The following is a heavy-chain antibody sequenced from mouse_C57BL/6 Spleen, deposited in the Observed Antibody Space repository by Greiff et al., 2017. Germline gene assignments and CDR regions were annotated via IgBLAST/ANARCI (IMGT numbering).Heavy chain of an antibody. J-gene: IGHJ4*01. D-gene: IGHD2-10*02. V-gene: IGHV7-4*01. CDR3: VKARGYDGGYYAMDY. Sequence: EVHLVESGGGLVQPGASLRLSCAASGFTFTDYYMSWVRQPPGKAPEWLALIRNKANGYTTEYTASVKGRFTISRDNSQNILYLQMNTLSAEDSATYYCVKARGYDGGYYAMDYWGQGTSVTGSS. CDR1: GFTFTDYY. CDR2: IRNKANGYTT.